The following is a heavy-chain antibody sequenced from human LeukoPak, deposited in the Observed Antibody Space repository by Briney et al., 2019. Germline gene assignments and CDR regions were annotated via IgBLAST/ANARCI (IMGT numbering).Heavy chain of an antibody. V-gene: IGHV1-69*13. CDR3: ATDAYDYVWGSYRYFHY. D-gene: IGHD3-16*02. CDR2: IIPIFGTA. CDR1: GGTFISYA. J-gene: IGHJ4*02. Sequence: SVKVSCKASGGTFISYAISWVRQAPGQGLEWMGGIIPIFGTANYAQKFQGRVTITADESTSTAYMELSSLRSEDTAVYYCATDAYDYVWGSYRYFHYWGQGTLDTVSS.